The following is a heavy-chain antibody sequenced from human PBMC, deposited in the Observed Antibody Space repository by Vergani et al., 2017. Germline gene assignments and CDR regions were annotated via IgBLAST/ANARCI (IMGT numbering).Heavy chain of an antibody. D-gene: IGHD2-2*02. CDR2: NSHTEDT. V-gene: IGHV4-4*03. CDR3: ATIGYRRRGYSFDY. J-gene: IGHJ4*02. CDR1: GDSISSNNC. Sequence: QVQLQESGPGLLKPPGTLSLTCAVSGDSISSNNCWTWVRQPPGKGLEWIGENSHTEDTKYSPSLKSRVTVSVVESRNLFSLRLNSVTAADTAVYYCATIGYRRRGYSFDYWGQGILVTVSS.